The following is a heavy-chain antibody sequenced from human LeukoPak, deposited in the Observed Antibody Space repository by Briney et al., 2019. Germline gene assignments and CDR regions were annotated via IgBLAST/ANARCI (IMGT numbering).Heavy chain of an antibody. CDR3: ARGDYFDY. Sequence: SETLSLTCAVYGGSFSGYYWSWIRQPPGKGLEWIGEINHSGSTNYNPSLKSRVTISVDTSKNQFSLKLSSVTAADTAVYYCARGDYFDYWGQGALVTVSS. CDR1: GGSFSGYY. J-gene: IGHJ4*02. CDR2: INHSGST. V-gene: IGHV4-34*01.